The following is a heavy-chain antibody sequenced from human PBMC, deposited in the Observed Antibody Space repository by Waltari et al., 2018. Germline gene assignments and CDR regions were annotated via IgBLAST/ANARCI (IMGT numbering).Heavy chain of an antibody. J-gene: IGHJ4*02. D-gene: IGHD2-15*01. CDR1: GGSISSSSYY. V-gene: IGHV4-39*01. Sequence: QLQLQESGPGLVKPSETLSLTCTVSGGSISSSSYYWGWIRQPPGKGLEWIGSIYYRGSTYYNPSLKSRVTISVDTSKNQFSLKLSSVTAADTAVYYCARPYCSGGSCYPGYFDYWGQGTLVTVSS. CDR2: IYYRGST. CDR3: ARPYCSGGSCYPGYFDY.